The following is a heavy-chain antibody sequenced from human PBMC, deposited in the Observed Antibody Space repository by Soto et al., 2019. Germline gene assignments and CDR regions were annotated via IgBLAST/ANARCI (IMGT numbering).Heavy chain of an antibody. CDR3: ARRHTELSGDAFGL. Sequence: PEESLKISCIASDHNFRVHWIGWVRQVPGRGLEWMGIIYPYDSDTRYSPSSQGQVTMSADKSINTAYLQWTSLRASDTAMYYCARRHTELSGDAFGLSSQGT. D-gene: IGHD3-10*01. CDR1: DHNFRVHW. J-gene: IGHJ3*01. V-gene: IGHV5-51*01. CDR2: IYPYDSDT.